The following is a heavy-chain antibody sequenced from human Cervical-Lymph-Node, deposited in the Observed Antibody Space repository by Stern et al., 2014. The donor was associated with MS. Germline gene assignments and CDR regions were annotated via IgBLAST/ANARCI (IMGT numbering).Heavy chain of an antibody. D-gene: IGHD4-17*01. V-gene: IGHV1-69*01. Sequence: VQLVESGAEVKKPGSSGKVSCKASGGTFSSYAISWVRQAPGQGREWMGGIIPIFGTANYAQKFQGRVTITADESTSTAYMELSSLRSEDTAVYYCARPGYGDYYYYGMDVWGQGTTVTVSS. J-gene: IGHJ6*02. CDR1: GGTFSSYA. CDR3: ARPGYGDYYYYGMDV. CDR2: IIPIFGTA.